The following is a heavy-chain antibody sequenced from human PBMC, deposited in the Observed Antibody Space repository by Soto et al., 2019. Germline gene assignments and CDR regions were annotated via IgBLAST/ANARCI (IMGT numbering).Heavy chain of an antibody. D-gene: IGHD1-7*01. CDR1: GFTFSSYE. CDR3: ARDQTGTTTWFDP. V-gene: IGHV3-48*03. J-gene: IGHJ5*02. CDR2: ISSSSSYT. Sequence: EVQLVESGGGLVQPGGSLRLSCAASGFTFSSYEMNWVRQAPGKGLEWVSYISSSSSYTNYADSVKGRFTISRDNAKNSLYLQMNSLRAEDTAVYYCARDQTGTTTWFDPWGQGTLVTVSS.